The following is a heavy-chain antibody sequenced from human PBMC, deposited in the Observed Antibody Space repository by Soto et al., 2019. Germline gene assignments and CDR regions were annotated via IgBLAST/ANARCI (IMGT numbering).Heavy chain of an antibody. CDR2: INPFKGDT. V-gene: IGHV1-18*01. Sequence: ASVKVSCKASGYTFSTYGITWVRQAPGQGLDWMGWINPFKGDTNSAARFQDRVTMTTDTSTRTAYMELRSLRSDDTAVYYCARVKVPAAILGAFDLWGQGTLVT. CDR1: GYTFSTYG. D-gene: IGHD2-2*02. CDR3: ARVKVPAAILGAFDL. J-gene: IGHJ3*01.